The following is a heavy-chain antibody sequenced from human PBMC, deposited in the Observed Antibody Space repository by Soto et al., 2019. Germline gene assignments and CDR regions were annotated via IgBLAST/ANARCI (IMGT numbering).Heavy chain of an antibody. CDR3: ARRGSGSYYDY. CDR2: ISGSGGST. V-gene: IGHV3-23*01. D-gene: IGHD1-26*01. J-gene: IGHJ4*02. Sequence: EVQLLESGGGLVQPGGSLRLSCAASGFTFSSYAMRWVRQAPGKGLEWVSAISGSGGSTYYVDSVKGRFTISRDNSKNTLYLQMNSLRAEDTAVYYCARRGSGSYYDYWGQATLVTVSS. CDR1: GFTFSSYA.